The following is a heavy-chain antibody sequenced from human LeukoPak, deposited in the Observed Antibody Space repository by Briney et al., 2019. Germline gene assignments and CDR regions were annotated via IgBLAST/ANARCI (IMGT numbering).Heavy chain of an antibody. CDR1: GFPSIEYS. CDR2: IGIDSGNT. Sequence: GGSLRLSCTASGFPSIEYSMNWVRQAPGKGLEWISYIGIDSGNTKYADSVRGRFTISADKAKNSLYLQMNSLRVEDTAVYYCARDHNYAFDNWGQGTLVSVAS. V-gene: IGHV3-48*01. CDR3: ARDHNYAFDN. D-gene: IGHD1-1*01. J-gene: IGHJ4*02.